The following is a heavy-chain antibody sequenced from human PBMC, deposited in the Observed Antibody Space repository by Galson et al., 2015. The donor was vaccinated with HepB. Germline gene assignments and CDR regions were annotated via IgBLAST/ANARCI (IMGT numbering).Heavy chain of an antibody. CDR2: FDPGDGET. Sequence: SVKVSCKVSGYTLTELSMHWVRQAPGKGLEWMGGFDPGDGETIYAQKFQGRVTMTEDTSTDTAYMELSSLRSEDTAVYYCATTGGPRRYSSSWYFGSRAAGYWGQGTLVTVSS. CDR3: ATTGGPRRYSSSWYFGSRAAGY. CDR1: GYTLTELS. V-gene: IGHV1-24*01. J-gene: IGHJ4*02. D-gene: IGHD6-13*01.